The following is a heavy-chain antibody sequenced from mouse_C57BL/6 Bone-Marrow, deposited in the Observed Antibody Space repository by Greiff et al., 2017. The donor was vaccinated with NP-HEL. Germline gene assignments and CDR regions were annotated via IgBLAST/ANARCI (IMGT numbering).Heavy chain of an antibody. CDR2: INPGSGGT. J-gene: IGHJ4*01. CDR1: GYAFTNYL. Sequence: QVQLQQSGAELVRPGTSVKVSCKASGYAFTNYLIEWVKQRPGQGLEWIGVINPGSGGTNYNEKFKGKATLTADKSSSTAYMQLSSLTSEDSAVYVCARCEGTRAGYDDMDYWGQGTSVTVSS. CDR3: ARCEGTRAGYDDMDY. V-gene: IGHV1-54*01. D-gene: IGHD2-14*01.